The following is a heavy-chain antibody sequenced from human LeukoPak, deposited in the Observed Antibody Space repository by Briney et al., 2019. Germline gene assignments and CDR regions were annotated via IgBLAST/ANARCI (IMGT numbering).Heavy chain of an antibody. CDR3: AKGPSYYYYYYMDV. J-gene: IGHJ6*03. V-gene: IGHV3-23*01. Sequence: GGSLRLSCAASGFTFSSYGMSWVRQAPGKGLEWVSAISGSGGSTYYADSVKGRFTISRDNSKNTLYLQMNSLRAEDTAVYYCAKGPSYYYYYYMDVWGKGTTVTISS. CDR1: GFTFSSYG. CDR2: ISGSGGST. D-gene: IGHD2-2*01.